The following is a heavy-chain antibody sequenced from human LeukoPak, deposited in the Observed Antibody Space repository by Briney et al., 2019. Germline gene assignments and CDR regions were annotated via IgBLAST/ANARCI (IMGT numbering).Heavy chain of an antibody. CDR2: IYTRGST. CDR1: GGSISSYY. D-gene: IGHD2-15*01. J-gene: IGHJ6*02. V-gene: IGHV4-4*07. CDR3: AREGEVVVAPHYGMDV. Sequence: KPSETLSLTCTVSGGSISSYYWSWIRQPAGKGLEWIGRIYTRGSTNYNPSLKSRVTMSVDTSKNQFSLKLSSVTAADTAVYYCAREGEVVVAPHYGMDVWGQGTTVTVSS.